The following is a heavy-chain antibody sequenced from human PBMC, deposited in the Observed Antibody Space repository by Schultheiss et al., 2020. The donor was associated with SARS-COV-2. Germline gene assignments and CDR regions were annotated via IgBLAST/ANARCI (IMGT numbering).Heavy chain of an antibody. CDR3: AKDSGVQLWLQYFQH. J-gene: IGHJ1*01. V-gene: IGHV3-9*01. D-gene: IGHD5-18*01. CDR1: GFTFDDYA. CDR2: ITWNSGSI. Sequence: GGSLRLSCAASGFTFDDYAMHWVRQAPGKGLEWVSGITWNSGSIGYADSVKGRFTISRDNAKNSLYLQMNSLRAEDTALYYCAKDSGVQLWLQYFQHWGQGTLVTVSS.